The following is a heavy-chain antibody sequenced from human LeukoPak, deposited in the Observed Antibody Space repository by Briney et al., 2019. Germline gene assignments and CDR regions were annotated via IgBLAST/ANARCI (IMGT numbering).Heavy chain of an antibody. J-gene: IGHJ5*02. Sequence: PRASVKVSCKASGYTYTSHGISWVRQVPGQGLEWMGWISAYNGDTKYAQNLQGRVTLTTYTSTTTAYLELRSLTSDDTAVYYCARDPSNTSGWKTWFDPWGQGTLVTLSS. V-gene: IGHV1-18*01. CDR2: ISAYNGDT. CDR1: GYTYTSHG. D-gene: IGHD6-19*01. CDR3: ARDPSNTSGWKTWFDP.